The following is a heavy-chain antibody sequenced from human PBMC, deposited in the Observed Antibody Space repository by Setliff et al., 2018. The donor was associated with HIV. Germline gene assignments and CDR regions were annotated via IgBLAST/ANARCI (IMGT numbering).Heavy chain of an antibody. D-gene: IGHD6-13*01. J-gene: IGHJ4*02. Sequence: SETLSLTCTVSGVATDSNYWTWIRQSPGKGLEWIGYVYYGGITNYSPSLKSRVSISIDTSKNQFYLNLGSVTTADTAVYFCARGIRTAAAPTFDHWGQGARGTVSS. V-gene: IGHV4-59*01. CDR2: VYYGGIT. CDR3: ARGIRTAAAPTFDH. CDR1: GVATDSNY.